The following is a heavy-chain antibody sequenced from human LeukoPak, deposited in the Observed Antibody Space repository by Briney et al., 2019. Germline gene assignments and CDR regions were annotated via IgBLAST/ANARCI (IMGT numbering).Heavy chain of an antibody. CDR3: ARGGSPIVYYYIDV. Sequence: ASVKVSCKASGYTFTDYFMHWVRQAPGQGLEWMGWINPNTGGTNYAQKFQGRVTMARDTSITTAYMDLSSLRSDDTAVYYCARGGSPIVYYYIDVWGKGTTVTISS. J-gene: IGHJ6*03. D-gene: IGHD2-2*01. V-gene: IGHV1-2*02. CDR2: INPNTGGT. CDR1: GYTFTDYF.